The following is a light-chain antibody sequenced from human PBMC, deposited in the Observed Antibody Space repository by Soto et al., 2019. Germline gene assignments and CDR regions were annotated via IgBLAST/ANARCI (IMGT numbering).Light chain of an antibody. CDR3: CSYAGSYTLYV. CDR1: SSDVGGYNY. CDR2: DVS. V-gene: IGLV2-11*01. J-gene: IGLJ1*01. Sequence: QSALTQPRSVSGSPGQSVTISCTGTSSDVGGYNYVSWYQQHPGKALKLMIYDVSMRPSGVPDRFSGSKSGNTASLTISGLQAEDEADYYCCSYAGSYTLYVFGTGTKLTVL.